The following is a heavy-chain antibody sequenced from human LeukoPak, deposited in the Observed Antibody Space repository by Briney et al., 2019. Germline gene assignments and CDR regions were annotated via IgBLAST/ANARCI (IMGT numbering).Heavy chain of an antibody. CDR1: GGSIRSYY. J-gene: IGHJ4*02. Sequence: SETLSLTCTVSGGSIRSYYWSWIRQPPGKGLEWIGYIYYSGSTNYNPSLKSRVTISVDTSKNQFSLKLNSVTAADTAVYYCARQTPYSSGWSNDYWGQGTLVTVSS. CDR2: IYYSGST. V-gene: IGHV4-59*01. D-gene: IGHD6-19*01. CDR3: ARQTPYSSGWSNDY.